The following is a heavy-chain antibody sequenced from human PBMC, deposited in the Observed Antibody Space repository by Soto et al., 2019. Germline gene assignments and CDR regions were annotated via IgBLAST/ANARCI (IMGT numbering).Heavy chain of an antibody. V-gene: IGHV3-11*01. Sequence: PGGSLRLSCAASGFTFSDYYMSWIRQAPGKGLEWVSYISSSGSTIYYADSVKGRFTISRDNAKNSLYLQMSSLRAEDTAVYYCAREGGTGLIYYYYGMDVWGQGTTVTVSS. D-gene: IGHD1-26*01. J-gene: IGHJ6*02. CDR2: ISSSGSTI. CDR1: GFTFSDYY. CDR3: AREGGTGLIYYYYGMDV.